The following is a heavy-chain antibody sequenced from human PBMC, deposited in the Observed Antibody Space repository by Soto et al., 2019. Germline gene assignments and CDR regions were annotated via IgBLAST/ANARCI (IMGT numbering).Heavy chain of an antibody. Sequence: LALTCAVSGYSIGSGYYWGWIRQPPGKGLEWIGSIYHSGSTYYNPSLKSRVTISVDTSKNQFSLKLSSVTAADTAVYYCARVLYYDSSGQQGGFYYGMDVWGQGTTVTVSS. J-gene: IGHJ6*02. V-gene: IGHV4-38-2*01. CDR3: ARVLYYDSSGQQGGFYYGMDV. CDR1: GYSIGSGYY. CDR2: IYHSGST. D-gene: IGHD3-22*01.